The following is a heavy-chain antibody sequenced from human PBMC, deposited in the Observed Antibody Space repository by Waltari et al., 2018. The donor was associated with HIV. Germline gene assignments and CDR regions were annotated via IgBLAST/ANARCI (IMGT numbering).Heavy chain of an antibody. J-gene: IGHJ4*02. Sequence: LQLQASGPGLVKPSQTLSLTCSFSPESLAVTRYRWGWVRQSPAKGLEWIASIHYTGYTYHNPSLRSRVTISVDTAKNQFSLSLSSVTAVDTAIYYCARHKDYYTDTTALFQVWGRGLLVTVSS. CDR3: ARHKDYYTDTTALFQV. V-gene: IGHV4-39*01. D-gene: IGHD3-22*01. CDR2: IHYTGYT. CDR1: PESLAVTRYR.